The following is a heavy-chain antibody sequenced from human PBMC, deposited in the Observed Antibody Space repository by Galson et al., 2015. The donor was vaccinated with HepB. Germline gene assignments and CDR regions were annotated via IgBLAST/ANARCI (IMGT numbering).Heavy chain of an antibody. CDR2: IGSRTNYI. J-gene: IGHJ4*02. CDR3: ARDASEWSRDY. Sequence: SLRLSCAASGFTLRAFGMTWVRQVPGKGLEWVAVIGSRTNYIHYGDSVRGRFTISRDNRQNSVYLQMNSLRAEDTAIYYCARDASEWSRDYWGQGTLVTVSA. D-gene: IGHD3-3*01. CDR1: GFTLRAFG. V-gene: IGHV3-21*01.